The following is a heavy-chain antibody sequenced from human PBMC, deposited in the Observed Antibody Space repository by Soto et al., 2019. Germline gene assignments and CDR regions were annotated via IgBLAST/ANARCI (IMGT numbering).Heavy chain of an antibody. Sequence: QITLKESGPTLLKPTQTLTLTCTFSGFSLSTIDVGVGWIRQPPGKAPEWLGMIYWDDYKHYSPSLQSRLTTTXDTSKNQVVLTMTNMDPVDTATYFCAHKAALGDFDYWGQGTLVTVSS. D-gene: IGHD2-15*01. CDR1: GFSLSTIDVG. V-gene: IGHV2-5*02. CDR3: AHKAALGDFDY. CDR2: IYWDDYK. J-gene: IGHJ4*02.